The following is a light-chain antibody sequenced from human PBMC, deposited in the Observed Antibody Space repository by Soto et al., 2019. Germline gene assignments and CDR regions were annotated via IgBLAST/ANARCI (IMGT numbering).Light chain of an antibody. J-gene: IGKJ5*01. CDR3: QQYSHLIT. Sequence: DIQMTQSPSSLSASVGDRVTITCQASQDISNYLNWYQQKLGKAPKLLIYDASNVETGVPSRFSGSGSGTDFTFTISSLQPEDIATYYCQQYSHLITFGQGTRLEIK. V-gene: IGKV1-33*01. CDR2: DAS. CDR1: QDISNY.